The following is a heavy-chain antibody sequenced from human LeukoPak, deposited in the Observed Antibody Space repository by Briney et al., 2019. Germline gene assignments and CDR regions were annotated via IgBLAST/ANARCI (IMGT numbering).Heavy chain of an antibody. V-gene: IGHV3-30*02. CDR2: IRYDGSNK. CDR1: GFTFSSYD. J-gene: IGHJ6*03. CDR3: AKGAKRLGYCGGGSCYSNYDYYYMDV. Sequence: PGGSLRLSCAASGFTFSSYDIHWVRQAPGKGLEWVAFIRYDGSNKYYADSVRGRFTISRDNSKNTLYLQMNSLRAEDTAVYYCAKGAKRLGYCGGGSCYSNYDYYYMDVWGKGTTVTISS. D-gene: IGHD2-15*01.